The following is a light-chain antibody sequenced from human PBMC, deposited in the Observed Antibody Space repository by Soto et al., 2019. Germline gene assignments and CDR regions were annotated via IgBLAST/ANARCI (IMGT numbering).Light chain of an antibody. V-gene: IGKV1-5*03. J-gene: IGKJ1*01. CDR3: QQYNSHWSWT. CDR1: QRIKSW. CDR2: QAS. Sequence: DIQMTQSPSTLAASPGDRVTITCRASQRIKSWLAWYQQKPGKAPKLLIYQASNLQRGVPSRFSGSGFGTEFTLTIRSLQPEDFAMYYCQQYNSHWSWTFGQGTKVEI.